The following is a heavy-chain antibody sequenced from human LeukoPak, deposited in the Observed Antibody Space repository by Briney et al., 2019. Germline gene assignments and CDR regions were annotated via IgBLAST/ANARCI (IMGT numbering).Heavy chain of an antibody. Sequence: PGGSLRLSCAASGFTFSTYAMSWVRQAPGKGLEWVSSISSSSSYIYYADSVKGRFTISRDNAKNSLYLQMNSLRAEDTAVYYCARGGDGYNHYYYYYMDVWGKGTTVTVSS. CDR1: GFTFSTYA. J-gene: IGHJ6*03. CDR3: ARGGDGYNHYYYYYMDV. CDR2: ISSSSSYI. D-gene: IGHD5-24*01. V-gene: IGHV3-21*01.